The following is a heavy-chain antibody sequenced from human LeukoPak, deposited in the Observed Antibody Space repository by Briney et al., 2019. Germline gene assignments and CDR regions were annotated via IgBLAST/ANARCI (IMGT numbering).Heavy chain of an antibody. J-gene: IGHJ4*02. CDR3: ARDSLSPPQGDS. D-gene: IGHD2/OR15-2a*01. CDR2: ISYDGSNK. V-gene: IGHV3-30-3*01. CDR1: GFTFSSYA. Sequence: GGSLRLSCAASGFTFSSYAMHWVRQAPGKGLEWVAVISYDGSNKYYADSVKGRFTISRDNSKNTLYLQMSSLRAEDTAVYYCARDSLSPPQGDSWGQGTLVTVFS.